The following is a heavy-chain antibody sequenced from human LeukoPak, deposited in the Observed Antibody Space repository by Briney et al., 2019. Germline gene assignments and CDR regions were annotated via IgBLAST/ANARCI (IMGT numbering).Heavy chain of an antibody. CDR3: ARAEIAAAGTDWFDP. V-gene: IGHV4-59*08. J-gene: IGHJ5*02. D-gene: IGHD6-13*01. CDR1: GGSISSYY. Sequence: SETLSLTCTVSGGSISSYYWSWIRQPPGKGLEWIGYIYYSGNTNYNPSLKSRVTISVDTSKNQFSLKLSSVTAADTAVYYCARAEIAAAGTDWFDPWGQGTLVTVSS. CDR2: IYYSGNT.